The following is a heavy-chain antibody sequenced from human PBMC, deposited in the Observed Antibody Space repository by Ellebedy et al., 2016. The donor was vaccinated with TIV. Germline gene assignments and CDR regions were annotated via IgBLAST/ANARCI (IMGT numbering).Heavy chain of an antibody. CDR3: ARVPHYYDSSGYWGNDAFDI. Sequence: AASVKVSCKASGGTFSSYAISWVRQAPGQGLEWMGGIIPIFGTANYAQKFQGRVTITADESTSTAYMELSSLRSEDTAVYYCARVPHYYDSSGYWGNDAFDIWGQGTMVTVSS. CDR1: GGTFSSYA. J-gene: IGHJ3*02. V-gene: IGHV1-69*13. CDR2: IIPIFGTA. D-gene: IGHD3-22*01.